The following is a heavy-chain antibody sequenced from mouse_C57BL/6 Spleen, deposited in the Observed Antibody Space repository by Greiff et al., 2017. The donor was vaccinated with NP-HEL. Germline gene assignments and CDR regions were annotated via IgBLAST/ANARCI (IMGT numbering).Heavy chain of an antibody. J-gene: IGHJ1*03. Sequence: EVQLQESGGGLVKPGGSLKLSCAASGFTFSDYGMHWVRQAPEKGLEWVAYISSGSSTIYYADTVKGRFTISRDNAKNTLFLQMTSLRSEDTAMYYCARRINYYGLYWYFDVWGTGTTVTVSS. CDR1: GFTFSDYG. D-gene: IGHD1-1*01. V-gene: IGHV5-17*01. CDR3: ARRINYYGLYWYFDV. CDR2: ISSGSSTI.